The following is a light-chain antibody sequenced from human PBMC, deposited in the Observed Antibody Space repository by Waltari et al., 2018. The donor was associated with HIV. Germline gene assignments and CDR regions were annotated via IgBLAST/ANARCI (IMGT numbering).Light chain of an antibody. Sequence: QSVLTQPPSVSGAPGQKVTVSCTGSSSNIGAGYAVHWSQQFPGTAPKLLVYGNGNRPSGVPDRFSASKAGTSASLAITGLQAEDEADYYCQSFDKSLRDTVVFGGGTKVSVL. V-gene: IGLV1-40*01. J-gene: IGLJ2*01. CDR2: GNG. CDR3: QSFDKSLRDTVV. CDR1: SSNIGAGYA.